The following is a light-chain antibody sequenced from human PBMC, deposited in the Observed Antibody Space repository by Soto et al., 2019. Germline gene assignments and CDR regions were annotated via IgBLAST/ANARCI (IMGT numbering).Light chain of an antibody. J-gene: IGKJ5*01. CDR2: DAA. Sequence: DIQMTQSPSSLSSSVGDRVTSTCQASPDIKKSLNWYQHKPGKAPNLLIYDAANLQTGAPSRFSGSGSGTDFTFTISSLQSEDIATYYRQQEENLPITLGQGTRLQIK. V-gene: IGKV1-33*01. CDR1: PDIKKS. CDR3: QQEENLPIT.